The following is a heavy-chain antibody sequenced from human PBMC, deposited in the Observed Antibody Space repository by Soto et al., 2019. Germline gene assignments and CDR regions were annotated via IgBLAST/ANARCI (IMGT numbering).Heavy chain of an antibody. J-gene: IGHJ5*02. CDR3: ASCVPIVGATNGWFDP. Sequence: QVQPVQSGAEVKKPGSSVKVSCKASGGTFSSYAISWVRQAPGQGLEWMGGIIPIFGTANYAQKFQGRVTITADESTSTAYMELSSLRSEDTAVYYCASCVPIVGATNGWFDPWGQGTLVTVSS. CDR2: IIPIFGTA. D-gene: IGHD1-26*01. V-gene: IGHV1-69*01. CDR1: GGTFSSYA.